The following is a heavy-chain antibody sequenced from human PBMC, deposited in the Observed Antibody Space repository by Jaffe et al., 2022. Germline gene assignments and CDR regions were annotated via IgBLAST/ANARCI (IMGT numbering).Heavy chain of an antibody. CDR2: ISSSSSTI. D-gene: IGHD3-16*02. V-gene: IGHV3-48*01. Sequence: EVQLVESGGGLVQPGGSLRLSCAASGFTFSSYSMNWVRQAPGKGLEWVSYISSSSSTIYYADSVKGRFTISRDNAKNSLYLQMNSLRAEDTAVYYCARDPDMITFGGVIARAAFDYWGQGTLVTVSS. CDR1: GFTFSSYS. J-gene: IGHJ4*02. CDR3: ARDPDMITFGGVIARAAFDY.